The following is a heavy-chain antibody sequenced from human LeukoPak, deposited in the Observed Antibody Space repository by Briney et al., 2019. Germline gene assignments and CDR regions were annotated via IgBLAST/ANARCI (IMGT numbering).Heavy chain of an antibody. CDR1: GYTFTGYY. D-gene: IGHD2-2*01. CDR2: INPNSGGT. V-gene: IGHV1-2*02. CDR3: ARAGIVVVPAAMSVILYFDY. J-gene: IGHJ4*02. Sequence: ASVKVSCKASGYTFTGYYMHWVRQAPGQGLEWMGWINPNSGGTNYAQKFQGRVTMTRDTSISTAYMELSRLRSDDTAVYYCARAGIVVVPAAMSVILYFDYWGQGTLVTVSS.